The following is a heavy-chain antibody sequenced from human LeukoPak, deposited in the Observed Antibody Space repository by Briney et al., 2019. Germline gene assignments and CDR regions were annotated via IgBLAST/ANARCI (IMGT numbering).Heavy chain of an antibody. CDR1: GFTFSTYA. Sequence: GGSLRLSCAASGFTFSTYAMSWVRQAPGKGLEWVSVVSGTGGRTYYADSVKGRFTISRDNSKNALYLQMNSLRAEDTALYYCVKASSSSPQYNWFDAWGQGTLVTVSS. D-gene: IGHD6-6*01. J-gene: IGHJ5*02. CDR2: VSGTGGRT. V-gene: IGHV3-23*01. CDR3: VKASSSSPQYNWFDA.